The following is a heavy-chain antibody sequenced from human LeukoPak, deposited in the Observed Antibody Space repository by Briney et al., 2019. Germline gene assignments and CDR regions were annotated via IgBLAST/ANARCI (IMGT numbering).Heavy chain of an antibody. J-gene: IGHJ4*02. D-gene: IGHD1-26*01. Sequence: GGSLRLSCAASGFTFSSYAMSWVRQAPGKGLEWVSAFSGSGGSTYYADSVKGRFTIPGDNSKNTLFLQMNSLRAEDTAVYYCAKTGSARFDCWGQGTLVTVSP. V-gene: IGHV3-23*01. CDR3: AKTGSARFDC. CDR2: FSGSGGST. CDR1: GFTFSSYA.